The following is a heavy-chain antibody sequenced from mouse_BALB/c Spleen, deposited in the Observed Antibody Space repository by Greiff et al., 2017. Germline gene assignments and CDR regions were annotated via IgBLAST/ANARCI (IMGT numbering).Heavy chain of an antibody. J-gene: IGHJ3*01. CDR1: GYSITSGYS. Sequence: EVKLQESGPSLVKPSQTLSLTCTVTGYSITSGYSWHWIRQFPGNKLEWMGYIHYSGSTNYNPSLKSRISITRDTSKNQFFLQLNSVTTEDTATYYCARSRPYRYDEDWFAYWGQGTLVTVSA. CDR2: IHYSGST. CDR3: ARSRPYRYDEDWFAY. V-gene: IGHV3-1*02. D-gene: IGHD2-14*01.